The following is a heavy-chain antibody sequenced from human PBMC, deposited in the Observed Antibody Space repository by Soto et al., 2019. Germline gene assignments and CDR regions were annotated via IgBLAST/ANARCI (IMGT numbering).Heavy chain of an antibody. V-gene: IGHV2-5*02. D-gene: IGHD2-21*01. CDR1: GFSLSTSGAG. CDR2: IYWDDDK. Sequence: QITLKESGPTLVKPTQTLTLTCTFSGFSLSTSGAGVGWIRQPPGKALEWLALIYWDDDKRYSPSLKSRLSITKDTSKNQVVPTMTNMDPVDTAAYYCAHRISTPCCYYGMDVWGQGTTVTVSS. J-gene: IGHJ6*02. CDR3: AHRISTPCCYYGMDV.